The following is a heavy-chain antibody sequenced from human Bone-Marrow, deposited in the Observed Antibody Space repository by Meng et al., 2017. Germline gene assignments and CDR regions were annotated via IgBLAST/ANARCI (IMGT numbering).Heavy chain of an antibody. CDR2: INHSGST. CDR1: GGSFSGYY. Sequence: QVQLQQWGAGLFQPSESLSLTCAVYGGSFSGYYWSWSRQPPGKVLEWIGEINHSGSTNYNPSLKSRVTISVDTSKNQFSLKLSSVTAADTAVYYCARVGSRSEDYWGQGTLVTVSS. V-gene: IGHV4-34*01. J-gene: IGHJ4*02. D-gene: IGHD2-2*01. CDR3: ARVGSRSEDY.